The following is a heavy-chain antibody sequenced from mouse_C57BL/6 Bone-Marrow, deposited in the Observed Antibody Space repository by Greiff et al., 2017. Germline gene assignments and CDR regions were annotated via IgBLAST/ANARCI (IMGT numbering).Heavy chain of an antibody. J-gene: IGHJ3*01. V-gene: IGHV1-18*01. Sequence: EVKLMESGPELVKPGASVKIPCKASGYTFTDYNMDWVKQSHGKSLEWIGDINPNNGGTIYNQKFKGKATFTVDKSSSTAYMALRRLTSEDTAVYYCARRGVGAWFAYWGQGTPVTVSA. CDR3: ARRGVGAWFAY. CDR1: GYTFTDYN. D-gene: IGHD1-3*01. CDR2: INPNNGGT.